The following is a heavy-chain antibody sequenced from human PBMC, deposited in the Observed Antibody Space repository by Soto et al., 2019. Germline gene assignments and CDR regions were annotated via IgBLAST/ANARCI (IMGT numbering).Heavy chain of an antibody. CDR1: GYAFTTSA. CDR3: ARAAGRSKLLPYYFDP. V-gene: IGHV1-3*01. D-gene: IGHD3-10*01. J-gene: IGHJ5*02. Sequence: QVHLVQSGAEVQKPGASVRISCQASGYAFTTSAIHWVRQAPGQNLEWMGWINPATGDTKYSQTVRGRVTFAVDTSATTAYLDLKSLASHDTAVYYCARAAGRSKLLPYYFDPWGQGTLFTVSS. CDR2: INPATGDT.